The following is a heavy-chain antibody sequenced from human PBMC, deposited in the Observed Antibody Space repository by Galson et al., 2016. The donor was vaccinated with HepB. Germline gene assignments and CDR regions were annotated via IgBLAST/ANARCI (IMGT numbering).Heavy chain of an antibody. CDR3: ARDKGADTQFDY. J-gene: IGHJ4*02. Sequence: SLRLSCAASGFTSSSYWIHWVRQAPGKGLVWVSRITNNGGTSCADSVKGRFTVSRDNAKNTVYLQMTTLRVEDTAVYFCARDKGADTQFDYWSQGSRVTVAS. CDR2: ITNNGGT. D-gene: IGHD3-16*01. CDR1: GFTSSSYW. V-gene: IGHV3-74*01.